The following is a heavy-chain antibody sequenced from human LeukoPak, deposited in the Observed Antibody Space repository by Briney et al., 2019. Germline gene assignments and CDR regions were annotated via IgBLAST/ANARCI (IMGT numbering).Heavy chain of an antibody. V-gene: IGHV4-61*01. J-gene: IGHJ6*02. CDR1: GGSVSSGSYY. Sequence: SETLSLTCTVSGGSVSSGSYYWSWIRQPPGKGLEWIGYIYYSGSTNYNPSLKSRVTISVDTSKNQFSLKLSSVTAADTAVYYCASSSSYYYYYYGMDVWGQGTTVTVSS. CDR2: IYYSGST. CDR3: ASSSSYYYYYYGMDV. D-gene: IGHD6-6*01.